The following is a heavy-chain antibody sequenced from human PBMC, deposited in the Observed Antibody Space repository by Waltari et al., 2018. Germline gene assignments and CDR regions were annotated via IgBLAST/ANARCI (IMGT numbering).Heavy chain of an antibody. J-gene: IGHJ6*02. CDR1: GFTFSSYS. V-gene: IGHV3-48*01. CDR2: ISSSSTI. D-gene: IGHD3-3*01. Sequence: EVQLVESGGGLVQPGGSLRLSCAASGFTFSSYSMNWVRQAPGKGLEWDSYISSSSTIYYADSVKGRFTISRDNAKNSLYLQMNSLRAEDTAVYYCARDHRGITIFGVVIAQDYYYGMDVWGQGTTVTVSS. CDR3: ARDHRGITIFGVVIAQDYYYGMDV.